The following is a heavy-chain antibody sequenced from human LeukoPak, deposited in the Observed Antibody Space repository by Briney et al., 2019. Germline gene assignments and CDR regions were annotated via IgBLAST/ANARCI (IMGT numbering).Heavy chain of an antibody. CDR3: TRGPIQLWLYHGMDV. CDR2: IRSKTYGGTT. CDR1: GFTFGDHA. V-gene: IGHV3-49*04. J-gene: IGHJ6*02. D-gene: IGHD5-18*01. Sequence: GGSLRLSCTVSGFTFGDHAMNWVRQAPGKGLEWVGFIRSKTYGGTTEYAASVKGRFIISRDDSTSIAYLQMNSLKTEDTAVYYCTRGPIQLWLYHGMDVWGQGTTVTVSS.